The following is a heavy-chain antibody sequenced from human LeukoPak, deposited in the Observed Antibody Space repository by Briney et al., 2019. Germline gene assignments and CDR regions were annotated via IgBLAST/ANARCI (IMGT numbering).Heavy chain of an antibody. CDR1: GFTFSNYW. D-gene: IGHD3-9*01. Sequence: GGSLRLSCAASGFTFSNYWMHWVRQVPGKGLVWVSRIKGDGSHTIYADSVKGRFTISRDNAKNTLCLQMKSLRAEDTAVYYCVRDWDHFDFDSWGQGTLVTVSS. CDR3: VRDWDHFDFDS. V-gene: IGHV3-74*01. CDR2: IKGDGSHT. J-gene: IGHJ5*01.